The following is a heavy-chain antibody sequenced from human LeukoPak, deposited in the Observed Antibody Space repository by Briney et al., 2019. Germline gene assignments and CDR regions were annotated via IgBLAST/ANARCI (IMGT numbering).Heavy chain of an antibody. CDR1: GGSFSGYY. J-gene: IGHJ4*02. D-gene: IGHD6-13*01. Sequence: SETLSLTCAVYGGSFSGYYWSWIRQPPGKGLEWIGEINHSGSTNYNPSLKSRVTISVDTSKNQFSLKLSSVTAADTAVYYCARGSGYSSRYFDYWGQGTLVTVS. CDR3: ARGSGYSSRYFDY. V-gene: IGHV4-34*01. CDR2: INHSGST.